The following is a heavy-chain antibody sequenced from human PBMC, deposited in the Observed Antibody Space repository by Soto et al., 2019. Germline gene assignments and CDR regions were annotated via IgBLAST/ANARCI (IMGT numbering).Heavy chain of an antibody. CDR2: ISWNSGSI. J-gene: IGHJ6*03. CDR1: GFTIDDYS. V-gene: IGHV3-9*01. D-gene: IGHD2-2*01. Sequence: EVQLVESGGGLVQPGRSLRLSCAASGFTIDDYSMHWVRQAPGKGLEWVSGISWNSGSIGYADSVKGRFTISRDNAKNPLYLQMNSLRAEDTGLYYCAKSSTDYYYYMDVWGKGTTVTVS. CDR3: AKSSTDYYYYMDV.